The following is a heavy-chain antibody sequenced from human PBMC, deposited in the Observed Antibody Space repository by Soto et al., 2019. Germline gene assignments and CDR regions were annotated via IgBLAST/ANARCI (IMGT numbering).Heavy chain of an antibody. Sequence: SETLSLTCAVSSGSISSSNWWSWVRQPPGKGLEWIGEIYHSGSTNYNPSLKSRVTISVDKSKNQFSLKLSSVTAADTAVYYCARILVRGANTKQVAFDIWGQGTMVTVSS. CDR3: ARILVRGANTKQVAFDI. CDR1: SGSISSSNW. D-gene: IGHD3-10*01. V-gene: IGHV4-4*02. J-gene: IGHJ3*02. CDR2: IYHSGST.